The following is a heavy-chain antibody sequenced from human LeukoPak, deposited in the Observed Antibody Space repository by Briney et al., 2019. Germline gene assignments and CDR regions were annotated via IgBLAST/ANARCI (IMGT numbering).Heavy chain of an antibody. J-gene: IGHJ4*02. CDR1: GFTFSSYG. Sequence: GGSLRLSCAASGFTFSSYGMHWVRQAPGKGLEWVAFIRYDGSNKYYADSVKGRFTISRDNSKNTLYLQMNSLRAEDTAVYYCAKAAQYSSGYYFDYWGQGTLVTVSS. CDR2: IRYDGSNK. V-gene: IGHV3-30*02. CDR3: AKAAQYSSGYYFDY. D-gene: IGHD6-19*01.